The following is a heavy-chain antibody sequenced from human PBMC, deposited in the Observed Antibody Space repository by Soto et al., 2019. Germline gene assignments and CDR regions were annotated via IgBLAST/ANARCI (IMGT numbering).Heavy chain of an antibody. CDR2: MNPNSGNT. D-gene: IGHD4-4*01. CDR1: GYTFTSYD. CDR3: ARSPSSRNSYYYYGMDV. Sequence: ASVKVSCKASGYTFTSYDINCVRQATGQGLEWMGWMNPNSGNTGYAQKFQGRVTMTRNTSISTAYMELSSLRSEDTAVYYCARSPSSRNSYYYYGMDVWGQGTTVTVSS. J-gene: IGHJ6*02. V-gene: IGHV1-8*01.